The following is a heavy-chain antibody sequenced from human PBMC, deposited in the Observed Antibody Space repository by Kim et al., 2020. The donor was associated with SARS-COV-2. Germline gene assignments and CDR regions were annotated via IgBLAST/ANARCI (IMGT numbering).Heavy chain of an antibody. D-gene: IGHD2-2*01. CDR3: AKDICSSTSCPYYYYYGMEV. V-gene: IGHV3-43*02. J-gene: IGHJ6*02. Sequence: PGGSLRLSCVASAFRFEDYAIQWVRQVPGKGLEWISLISADGSNTNYADSVKGRFTVSRDNNKNSVSLQMNSLRKEDTAFYYCAKDICSSTSCPYYYYYGMEVWVRGTTVIVSS. CDR1: AFRFEDYA. CDR2: ISADGSNT.